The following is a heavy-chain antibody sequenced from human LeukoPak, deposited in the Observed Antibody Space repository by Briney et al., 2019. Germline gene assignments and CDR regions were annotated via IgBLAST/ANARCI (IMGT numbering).Heavy chain of an antibody. J-gene: IGHJ4*02. V-gene: IGHV3-53*01. CDR3: ARDLSVGGSLYYFDY. D-gene: IGHD2-15*01. CDR2: IYGGGST. Sequence: GGSLRLSCAASGFTVSSNYMSWVRQAPGKGLEWVSVIYGGGSTYYADSVKGRFTISRDNSKNTLYLQMNSLRAEDTAVYYCARDLSVGGSLYYFDYWGQGTLVTVSS. CDR1: GFTVSSNY.